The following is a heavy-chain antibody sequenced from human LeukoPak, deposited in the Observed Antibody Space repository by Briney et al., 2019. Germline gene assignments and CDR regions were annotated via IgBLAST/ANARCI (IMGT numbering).Heavy chain of an antibody. Sequence: SETLSLTCTVSGGSISSYYWSWIRRPPGKGLEWIGYIYYSGSTNYNPSLKSRVTISVDTSKNQFSLKLSSVTAADTAVYYCARGRITMVRGVDAFDIWGQGTMVTVSS. V-gene: IGHV4-59*01. J-gene: IGHJ3*02. CDR2: IYYSGST. D-gene: IGHD3-10*01. CDR3: ARGRITMVRGVDAFDI. CDR1: GGSISSYY.